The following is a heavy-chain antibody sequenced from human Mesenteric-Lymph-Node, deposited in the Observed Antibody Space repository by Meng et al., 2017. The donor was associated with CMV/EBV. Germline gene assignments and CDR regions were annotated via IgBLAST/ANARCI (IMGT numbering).Heavy chain of an antibody. Sequence: GESLKISCAASGFSFSYYGMHWVRQAPGKGLEWVAFIRYDGSNEYYADSVKGRFTISRDNSKNMLYLQMNSLRAEDTAVYYCAKGRIQLWYLFDDWGQGTLVTVSS. D-gene: IGHD5-18*01. CDR1: GFSFSYYG. CDR2: IRYDGSNE. CDR3: AKGRIQLWYLFDD. J-gene: IGHJ4*02. V-gene: IGHV3-30*02.